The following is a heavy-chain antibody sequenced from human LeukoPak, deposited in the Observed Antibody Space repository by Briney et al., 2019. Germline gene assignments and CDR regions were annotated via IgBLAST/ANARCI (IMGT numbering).Heavy chain of an antibody. V-gene: IGHV3-21*01. D-gene: IGHD3-22*01. CDR1: GFTFSNYS. Sequence: GGSLRLSCVGSGFTFSNYSMNWVRQAPGKGLEWVSSISSSSSSHTYYADSVKGRFTISRDNAKNAVYLQMNSLTADDTAVYYCAKLILISADDWGQGTLVSVSS. CDR2: ISSSSSSHT. CDR3: AKLILISADD. J-gene: IGHJ4*02.